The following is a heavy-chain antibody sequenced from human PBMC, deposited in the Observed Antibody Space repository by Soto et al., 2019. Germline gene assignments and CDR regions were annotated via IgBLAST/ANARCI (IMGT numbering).Heavy chain of an antibody. Sequence: PSETLSLTCTVSGGSISSGGYYWSWIRQHPGKGLEWIGYIYYSGSTYYNPSLKSRVTISVDTSKNQFSLKLSSVTAADTAVYYCARSLGGQDAFDIWGQGTMVTVSS. CDR1: GGSISSGGYY. D-gene: IGHD1-26*01. CDR3: ARSLGGQDAFDI. V-gene: IGHV4-31*03. CDR2: IYYSGST. J-gene: IGHJ3*02.